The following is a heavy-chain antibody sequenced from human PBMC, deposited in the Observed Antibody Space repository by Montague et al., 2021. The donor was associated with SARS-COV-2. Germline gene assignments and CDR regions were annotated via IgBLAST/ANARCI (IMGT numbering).Heavy chain of an antibody. CDR2: IYYDGST. Sequence: SESPSLTCTVSDGSIRSYYWSWIRQTPGKGLEWIGYIYYDGSTNYNPSLKSRVTMSVDSSKNQFSLGLSSVTAADTAVYCCARYGSYFEHWGQGTLVTVSS. J-gene: IGHJ4*02. V-gene: IGHV4-59*03. CDR3: ARYGSYFEH. D-gene: IGHD1-26*01. CDR1: DGSIRSYY.